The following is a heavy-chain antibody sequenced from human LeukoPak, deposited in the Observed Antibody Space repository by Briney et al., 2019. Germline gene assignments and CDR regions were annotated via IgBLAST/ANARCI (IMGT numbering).Heavy chain of an antibody. D-gene: IGHD4-17*01. CDR3: ARFYGVPGGWFDP. CDR1: GITISSNH. Sequence: GGSLRLACAASGITISSNHMTWVRQAPGKGLEWVSVIYDGGSTSYADSVKGRFIISRDNSKNTLYLQMNSLRGEDTAVYYCARFYGVPGGWFDPWGQGTLVTVSS. CDR2: IYDGGST. J-gene: IGHJ5*02. V-gene: IGHV3-66*01.